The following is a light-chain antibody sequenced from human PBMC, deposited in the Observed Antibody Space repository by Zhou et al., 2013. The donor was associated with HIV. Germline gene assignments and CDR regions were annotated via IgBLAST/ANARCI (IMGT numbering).Light chain of an antibody. CDR3: MQGTHWPPFT. J-gene: IGKJ3*01. CDR2: KVS. CDR1: QSLVHSDGNTY. V-gene: IGKV2-30*02. Sequence: DVVLTQSPLSLPVTLGQPASISCRSSQSLVHSDGNTYLNWFQQRPGRSPRRLIYKVSKRDSGVPDRFSGTGSGTDFTLRISRVEADDVGVYFCMQGTHWPPFTFGPGTKVDIK.